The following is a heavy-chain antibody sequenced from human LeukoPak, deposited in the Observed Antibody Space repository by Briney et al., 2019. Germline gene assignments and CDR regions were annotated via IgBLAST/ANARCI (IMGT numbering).Heavy chain of an antibody. CDR1: GFTFTRYS. CDR3: ARVVRSDSFDYDYYYAMDV. CDR2: ISDYSGNT. J-gene: IGHJ6*02. Sequence: ASVKVSFKASGFTFTRYSITWVRQAPGKGHEWMGWISDYSGNTNYAQKYQGRVTMTTDTSTRTADMELRSLRSDDTAVYYCARVVRSDSFDYDYYYAMDVWGQGTTVTVS. D-gene: IGHD2-8*01. V-gene: IGHV1-18*01.